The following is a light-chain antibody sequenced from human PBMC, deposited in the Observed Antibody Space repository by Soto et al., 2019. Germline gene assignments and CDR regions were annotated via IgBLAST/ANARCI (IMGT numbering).Light chain of an antibody. CDR1: QRVSNTY. V-gene: IGKV3-20*01. J-gene: IGKJ4*01. CDR2: GVS. CDR3: QEYSSSPVT. Sequence: EIVLAQSPCTLSLSPGERATLFCTASQRVSNTYLAWYQQKPGQAPRLLIYGVSSRATSKQNRLSGSGSGTDFTLTINRLEPEDFAVYYCQEYSSSPVTFGGGTKV.